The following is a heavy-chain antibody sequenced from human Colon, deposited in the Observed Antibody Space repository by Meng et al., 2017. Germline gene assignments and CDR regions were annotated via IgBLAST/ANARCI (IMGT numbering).Heavy chain of an antibody. CDR1: GFTFSAYA. J-gene: IGHJ6*02. V-gene: IGHV3-23*01. CDR3: AKFEPIETRPIFVPYYYNGMDV. Sequence: GGSLRLSCEASGFTFSAYAMSWVRQAPGKGPEWLLSISGSGGSIYYAESVKGRFTMSRDNSKNTTFLQMNSLRAEDTAVYYCAKFEPIETRPIFVPYYYNGMDVWGQGTTVTVSS. CDR2: ISGSGGSI. D-gene: IGHD3-3*01.